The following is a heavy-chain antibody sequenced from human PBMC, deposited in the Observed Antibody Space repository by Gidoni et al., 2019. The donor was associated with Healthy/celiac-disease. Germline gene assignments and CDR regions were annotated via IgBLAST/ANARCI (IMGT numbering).Heavy chain of an antibody. J-gene: IGHJ5*02. V-gene: IGHV4-59*01. Sequence: QVQLRESGPGLVKPSETLSLTCTVSGGSISSYYWSWIRQPPGKGLEWIGYIYYSGSTNYNPSLKSRVTISVDTSKNQFSLKLSSVTAADTAVYYCARDDGDYAGVNWFDPWGQGTLVTVSS. CDR2: IYYSGST. CDR1: GGSISSYY. CDR3: ARDDGDYAGVNWFDP. D-gene: IGHD4-17*01.